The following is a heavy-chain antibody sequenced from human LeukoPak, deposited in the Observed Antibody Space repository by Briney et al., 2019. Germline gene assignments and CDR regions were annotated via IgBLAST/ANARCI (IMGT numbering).Heavy chain of an antibody. V-gene: IGHV1-69*05. J-gene: IGHJ6*03. CDR2: IIPIFGTA. D-gene: IGHD3-10*01. Sequence: SVSVSCTASGGTFIIYAISRVRQAPGQGLEWRGGIIPIFGTANYAQKFQGRVTITTDESTSTAYMELSSLRSEDTAVYYCARGYGSGSYYSDYYYYKDVWGKGTTVTVSS. CDR3: ARGYGSGSYYSDYYYYKDV. CDR1: GGTFIIYA.